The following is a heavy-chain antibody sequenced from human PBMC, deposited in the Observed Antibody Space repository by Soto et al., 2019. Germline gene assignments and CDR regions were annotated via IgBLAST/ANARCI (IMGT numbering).Heavy chain of an antibody. D-gene: IGHD2-8*01. CDR3: EGPFSPCTAPDAFDI. J-gene: IGHJ3*02. V-gene: IGHV1-69*13. CDR1: GGTFSSYA. Sequence: SVKVSCKASGGTFSSYAISWVRQAPGQELKWMRGIIPIFGTANYAEKIQGRVTITADESTSTAHMELSRLRSEDPAVNYCEGPFSPCTAPDAFDIWGQGTMVSDSS. CDR2: IIPIFGTA.